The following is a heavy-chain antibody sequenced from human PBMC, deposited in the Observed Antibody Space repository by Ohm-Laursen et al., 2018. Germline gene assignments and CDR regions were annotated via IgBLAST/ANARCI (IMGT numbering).Heavy chain of an antibody. J-gene: IGHJ3*02. CDR1: GFTFSIYA. Sequence: SLRLSCTASGFTFSIYAMNWVRQAPGKGLEWVGRIKRKADGETTDYAAPVKDRLTISRDDSKTTLYLQMNSLKTEDTAVYYCATGLPADDAFNIWGQGTMVTVSS. CDR2: IKRKADGETT. CDR3: ATGLPADDAFNI. V-gene: IGHV3-15*01.